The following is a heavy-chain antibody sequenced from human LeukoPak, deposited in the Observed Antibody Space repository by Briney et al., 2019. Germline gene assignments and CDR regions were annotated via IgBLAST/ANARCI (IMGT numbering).Heavy chain of an antibody. J-gene: IGHJ5*02. CDR2: ISGTGSST. CDR3: AKASVAIPQYCNS. CDR1: GFTFGNYA. D-gene: IGHD2-2*02. V-gene: IGHV3-23*01. Sequence: GGSLRLTCEASGFTFGNYAMNWVRQAPGKGLEWVSTISGTGSSTYYADSAKGRFTISRDNSKDTLFLQLNSLTAADTAMYFCAKASVAIPQYCNSWGQGTLVTVSS.